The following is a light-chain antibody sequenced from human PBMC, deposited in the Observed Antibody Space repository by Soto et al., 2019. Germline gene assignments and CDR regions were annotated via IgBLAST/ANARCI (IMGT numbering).Light chain of an antibody. J-gene: IGLJ1*01. CDR3: SSYTSSSTLLYV. CDR2: DVS. CDR1: SSDVGGYNY. Sequence: QSALTQPASVSGSPGQSITISCTGTSSDVGGYNYVSWYQQHPGKASKLMIYDVSNRPSGVSNRFSGSKSGNTASLTISGLQAEDEADYYCSSYTSSSTLLYVFGPGTKLTVL. V-gene: IGLV2-14*01.